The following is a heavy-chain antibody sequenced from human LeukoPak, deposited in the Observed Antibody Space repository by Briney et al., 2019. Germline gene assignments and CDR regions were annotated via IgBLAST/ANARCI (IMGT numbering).Heavy chain of an antibody. Sequence: SQTLSLTCAISEDSVSNNSAAWNWIRQSPSRGLEWLGRTYYRSKWYNDYAVSVKSRIVINPDTSKNQFSLQLSSVTPEDTAVYYCTRDGIRVLDYWGQGILVTVSS. D-gene: IGHD1-1*01. CDR1: EDSVSNNSAA. J-gene: IGHJ4*02. CDR3: TRDGIRVLDY. CDR2: TYYRSKWYN. V-gene: IGHV6-1*01.